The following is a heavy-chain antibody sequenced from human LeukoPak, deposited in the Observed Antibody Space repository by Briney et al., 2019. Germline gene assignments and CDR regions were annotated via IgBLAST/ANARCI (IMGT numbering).Heavy chain of an antibody. J-gene: IGHJ3*02. CDR3: VTNSAQNLVI. D-gene: IGHD1-26*01. CDR2: IKPDGIDK. Sequence: PGGSLRLSCVVSGFTFRNHWVTWVRQSPRKGLEWVANIKPDGIDKYYVDSARGRFTVSRDNAKNSAFLQMNSLRAEDTAIYYCVTNSAQNLVIWGQGTLVSVSS. CDR1: GFTFRNHW. V-gene: IGHV3-7*01.